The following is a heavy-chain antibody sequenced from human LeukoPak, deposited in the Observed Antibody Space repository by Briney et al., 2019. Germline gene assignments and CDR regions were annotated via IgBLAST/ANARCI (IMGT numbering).Heavy chain of an antibody. D-gene: IGHD5-12*01. CDR2: ISRDGGST. V-gene: IGHV3-43*02. Sequence: PGGSLRLSCAASGFTFDDYAMHWVRQAPGKGLEWVSLISRDGGSTYYADSVKGRFTISRDNSKNSLYLQMNSLRTEDTALYYCATLAGGSPSIDYWGQGTLVTVSS. CDR3: ATLAGGSPSIDY. J-gene: IGHJ4*02. CDR1: GFTFDDYA.